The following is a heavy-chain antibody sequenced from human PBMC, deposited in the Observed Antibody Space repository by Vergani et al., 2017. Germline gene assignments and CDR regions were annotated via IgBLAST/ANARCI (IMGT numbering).Heavy chain of an antibody. J-gene: IGHJ6*03. D-gene: IGHD2-15*01. Sequence: QVQLVESGGGVVQPGRSLRLSCAASGFTFSSYGLHWVRQAPGKGLAWVAVISYDGSNKYYADSVKGRFTISRDNSKNTLYLQMNSLRAEDTAVYYCAKDGRYCSGGSCLKGYMDVWGKGTTVTVSS. V-gene: IGHV3-30*18. CDR3: AKDGRYCSGGSCLKGYMDV. CDR1: GFTFSSYG. CDR2: ISYDGSNK.